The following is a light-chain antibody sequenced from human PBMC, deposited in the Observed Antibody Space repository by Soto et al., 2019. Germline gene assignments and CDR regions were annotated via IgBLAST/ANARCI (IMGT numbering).Light chain of an antibody. V-gene: IGLV2-8*01. CDR1: SSDVGGYNY. Sequence: QSALTQPPSASGSPGQSVTISCTGTSSDVGGYNYVSWYQQYPGRAPKLMIYEVTKRPSGVPDRCSGSKSGNTASLTVSGLQAEDEADYHCSSYAASNNFNFVLGGGTKLTVL. J-gene: IGLJ3*02. CDR3: SSYAASNNFNFV. CDR2: EVT.